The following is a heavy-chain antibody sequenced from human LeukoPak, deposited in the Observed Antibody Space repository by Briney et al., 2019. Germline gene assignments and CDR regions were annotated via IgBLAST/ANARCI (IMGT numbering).Heavy chain of an antibody. J-gene: IGHJ1*01. V-gene: IGHV4-34*01. CDR3: ARAGYYYGSGSYLKYFQH. CDR2: INHSGST. Sequence: SETLSLTCAVYGGSFSGYYWSWIRQPPGKGLEWIGEINHSGSTNYNPSLKSRVTISVDTSKNQFSLKLSSVTAADTAVYYCARAGYYYGSGSYLKYFQHWGQGTLVTVSP. CDR1: GGSFSGYY. D-gene: IGHD3-10*01.